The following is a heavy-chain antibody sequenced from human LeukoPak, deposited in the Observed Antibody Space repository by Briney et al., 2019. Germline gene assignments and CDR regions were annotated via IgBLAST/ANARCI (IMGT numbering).Heavy chain of an antibody. V-gene: IGHV4-34*01. J-gene: IGHJ4*02. Sequence: SETLSLTCAVYGGSFRGYYWSWIRQPPGKGLEWIREINQSGSIKYNPSLKSRVTISVDTSKNQFSLKLSSVTAADTAVYYCTTGPDYYNSSSYYSHYWGQGTLVTVSS. CDR3: TTGPDYYNSSSYYSHY. D-gene: IGHD3-22*01. CDR1: GGSFRGYY. CDR2: INQSGSI.